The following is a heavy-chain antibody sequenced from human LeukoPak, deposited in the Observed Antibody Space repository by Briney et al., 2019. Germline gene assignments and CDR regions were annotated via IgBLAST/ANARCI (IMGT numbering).Heavy chain of an antibody. D-gene: IGHD2-15*01. V-gene: IGHV4-34*01. CDR3: ARGGPRYCSGGSCYFGY. CDR2: INHSGST. J-gene: IGHJ4*02. Sequence: MPSETLSLTCAVYGGSLSGYYWSWIRQPPGKGLEWIGEINHSGSTNYNPSLKSRVTISVDTSKNQFSLKLSSVTAADTAVYYCARGGPRYCSGGSCYFGYWGQGTLVTVSS. CDR1: GGSLSGYY.